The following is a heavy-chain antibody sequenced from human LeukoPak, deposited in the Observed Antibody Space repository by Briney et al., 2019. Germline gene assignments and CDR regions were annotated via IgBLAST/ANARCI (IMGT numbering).Heavy chain of an antibody. Sequence: GESLKISCKGSGYSFTSYWIGWVRQMPGKGLEWMGIIYPGDSDTRYSPSFQGQVTISADKSISTAYLQWGSLKASDTAMYYCARTVESRLITFGGVIVYFDYWGQGTLVTVSS. CDR2: IYPGDSDT. CDR1: GYSFTSYW. D-gene: IGHD3-16*02. J-gene: IGHJ4*02. CDR3: ARTVESRLITFGGVIVYFDY. V-gene: IGHV5-51*01.